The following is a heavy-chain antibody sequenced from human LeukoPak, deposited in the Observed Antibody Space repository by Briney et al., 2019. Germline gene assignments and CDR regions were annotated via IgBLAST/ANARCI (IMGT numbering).Heavy chain of an antibody. Sequence: SETLSLTCKVSGGSISSSGYYWGWIRQPPGKGLEWIGSIYYSGSTYYSPSLKSRVTISVDTSKNQFSLKLSSVTAADTAVYYCARVTTYYYDSSGYSARSDSDYWGQGTLVTVSS. CDR1: GGSISSSGYY. J-gene: IGHJ4*02. CDR3: ARVTTYYYDSSGYSARSDSDY. V-gene: IGHV4-39*01. D-gene: IGHD3-22*01. CDR2: IYYSGST.